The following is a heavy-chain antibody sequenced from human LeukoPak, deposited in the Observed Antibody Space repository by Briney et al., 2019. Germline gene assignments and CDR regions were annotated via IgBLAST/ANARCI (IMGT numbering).Heavy chain of an antibody. D-gene: IGHD2-2*02. CDR2: ITPIFATP. Sequence: SVKVSCKASGGTFSNYAISGVRQAPGQGLEWMGGITPIFATPSYAQKFQGRVTITADESTSTAYMELSGLRSEDTAVYYCARWAGYCRITNCYSAFDYWGQGTLVTVSS. CDR1: GGTFSNYA. V-gene: IGHV1-69*13. J-gene: IGHJ4*02. CDR3: ARWAGYCRITNCYSAFDY.